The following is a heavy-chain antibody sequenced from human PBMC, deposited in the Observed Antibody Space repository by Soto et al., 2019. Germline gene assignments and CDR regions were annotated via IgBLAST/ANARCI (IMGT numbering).Heavy chain of an antibody. D-gene: IGHD3-16*01. CDR1: GFSFSTYW. CDR3: AKGGHIDF. V-gene: IGHV3-7*03. Sequence: GGSLRLSCAASGFSFSTYWMSWVRQVPGTGLEWVANIKADGSETYYVDSVRGRFTISRGNAKTSLYLQMNSLRAEDTAVYYCAKGGHIDFCGQGTLVTVSS. CDR2: IKADGSET. J-gene: IGHJ4*02.